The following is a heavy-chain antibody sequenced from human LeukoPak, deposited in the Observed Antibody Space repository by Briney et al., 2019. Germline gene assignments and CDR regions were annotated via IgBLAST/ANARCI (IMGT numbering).Heavy chain of an antibody. Sequence: ASVKVSCKASGYTFTGYYMHWVRNAPGQGLESIEWINPNSGGTNYAQKFQGRVTMTRDTSISTAYMELSRLRSDDTAVYYCARAQYNWNYSSGYWGQGTLVTVSS. J-gene: IGHJ4*02. CDR2: INPNSGGT. CDR1: GYTFTGYY. D-gene: IGHD1-7*01. V-gene: IGHV1-2*02. CDR3: ARAQYNWNYSSGY.